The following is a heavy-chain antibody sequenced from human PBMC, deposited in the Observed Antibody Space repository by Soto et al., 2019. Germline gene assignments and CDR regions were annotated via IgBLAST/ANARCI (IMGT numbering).Heavy chain of an antibody. Sequence: LRLSCAASGFTFSSYAMSWVRQAPGKGLEWVSGTSGSGGSTYYADSVKGRFTISRDNSKNTLYLQMNSLRAEDTAVYYCAKVMVKNWFDPWGQGTLVTVSS. V-gene: IGHV3-23*01. CDR2: TSGSGGST. CDR3: AKVMVKNWFDP. CDR1: GFTFSSYA. D-gene: IGHD5-18*01. J-gene: IGHJ5*02.